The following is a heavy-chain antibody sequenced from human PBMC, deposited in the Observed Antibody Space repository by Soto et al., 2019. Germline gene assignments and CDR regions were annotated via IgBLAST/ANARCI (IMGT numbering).Heavy chain of an antibody. Sequence: GGSLRLSCAASGFTFSSYDMHWVRQATGKGLEWVSAIGTAGDPYYPGSVKGRFTISRENAKNSLYLQMNSLRAGDTAVYYCARSSGGVFGIIIEGSNWLAPWGQGSLVTVSS. V-gene: IGHV3-13*05. CDR3: ARSSGGVFGIIIEGSNWLAP. D-gene: IGHD3-16*02. CDR1: GFTFSSYD. J-gene: IGHJ5*02. CDR2: IGTAGDP.